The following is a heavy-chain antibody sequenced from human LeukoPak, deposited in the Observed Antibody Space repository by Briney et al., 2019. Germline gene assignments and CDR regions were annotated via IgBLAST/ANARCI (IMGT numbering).Heavy chain of an antibody. D-gene: IGHD1-26*01. Sequence: GGSLRLSCAASGFTFSSYGMNWVRQAPGKGLEWVSSISSGSRSIFYADSVKGRFTISRDNAKNSLYLRMNSLRAEDTAVYYCARESGLRADVWGQGTTVTVSS. CDR3: ARESGLRADV. CDR2: ISSGSRSI. J-gene: IGHJ6*02. CDR1: GFTFSSYG. V-gene: IGHV3-21*01.